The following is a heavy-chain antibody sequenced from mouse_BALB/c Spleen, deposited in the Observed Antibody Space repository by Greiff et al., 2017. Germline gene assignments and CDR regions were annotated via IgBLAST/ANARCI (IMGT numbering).Heavy chain of an antibody. D-gene: IGHD2-1*01. CDR1: GYTFTSYT. Sequence: QVQLQQSGAELARPGASVKMSCKASGYTFTSYTMHWVKQRPGQGLEWIGNIYPGSGSTNYDEKFKSKATLTVDTSSSTAYMQLSSLTSEDSAVYYCTRVGNYVSWGQGTLVTVSA. J-gene: IGHJ3*01. V-gene: IGHV1-55*01. CDR3: TRVGNYVS. CDR2: IYPGSGST.